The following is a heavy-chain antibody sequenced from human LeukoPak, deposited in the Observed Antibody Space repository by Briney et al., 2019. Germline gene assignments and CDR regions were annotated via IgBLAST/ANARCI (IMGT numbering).Heavy chain of an antibody. Sequence: GGSLRLSCAASGFTFSSYGMSWVRQAPGKGLEWVANIKQDGSEKYYVDSVKGRFTISRDNAKNSLYLQMNSLRAEDTAVYYCAREFVWFGEGLNYWGQGTLVTVSS. J-gene: IGHJ4*02. CDR1: GFTFSSYG. D-gene: IGHD3-10*01. CDR3: AREFVWFGEGLNY. CDR2: IKQDGSEK. V-gene: IGHV3-7*01.